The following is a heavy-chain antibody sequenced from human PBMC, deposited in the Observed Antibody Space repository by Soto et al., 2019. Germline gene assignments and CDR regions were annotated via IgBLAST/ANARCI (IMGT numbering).Heavy chain of an antibody. V-gene: IGHV3-30*03. J-gene: IGHJ4*02. CDR1: GFTFSSYG. CDR2: ISYDGSNK. Sequence: GGSLRLSCAASGFTFSSYGMHWVRQAPGKGLEWVAVISYDGSNKYYADSVKGRFTISRDNSKNTLYLQMNSLRAEDTAVYYCAHPYYDSSGYYYWGQGTLVTVSS. CDR3: AHPYYDSSGYYY. D-gene: IGHD3-22*01.